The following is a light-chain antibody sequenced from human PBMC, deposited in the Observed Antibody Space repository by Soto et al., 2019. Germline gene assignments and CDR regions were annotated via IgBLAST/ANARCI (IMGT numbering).Light chain of an antibody. CDR2: EVS. J-gene: IGLJ1*01. Sequence: QSVLTQPASVSGSPGQSITISCTGTSSDVGGYNYVSWYQQHPGKAPKLMIYEVSNRPSGVSNRFSGSKTGNTASLTISGLHAEDEADYYCSSYTCSSTLYVFGTGTTGTVL. V-gene: IGLV2-14*01. CDR3: SSYTCSSTLYV. CDR1: SSDVGGYNY.